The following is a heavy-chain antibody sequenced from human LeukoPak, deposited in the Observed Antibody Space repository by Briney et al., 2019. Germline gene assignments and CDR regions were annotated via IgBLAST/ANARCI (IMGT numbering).Heavy chain of an antibody. J-gene: IGHJ6*03. CDR3: AKGSLWFGELLYYYYYMDV. D-gene: IGHD3-10*01. Sequence: GGSLRLSCAASGFTFSTYGMGWVRQAPGKGLEWVSAISGSGGSTYYADSVKGRFTISRDNSKNTLYLQMNSLRAEGTAVYYCAKGSLWFGELLYYYYYMDVWGKGTTVTVSS. V-gene: IGHV3-23*01. CDR2: ISGSGGST. CDR1: GFTFSTYG.